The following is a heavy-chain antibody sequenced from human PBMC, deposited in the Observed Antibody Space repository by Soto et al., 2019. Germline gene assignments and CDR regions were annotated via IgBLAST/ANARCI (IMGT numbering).Heavy chain of an antibody. D-gene: IGHD6-13*01. CDR1: GVSISSYY. CDR2: IYYSGST. Sequence: PSETLSLTCTVSGVSISSYYWSWIRQPPGKGLEWIGYIYYSGSTNYNPSLKSRVTISVDTSKNQFSLKLSSVTAADTAVYYCASSNIAAAGFYYYGMDVWGQGTTVTVSS. J-gene: IGHJ6*02. V-gene: IGHV4-59*01. CDR3: ASSNIAAAGFYYYGMDV.